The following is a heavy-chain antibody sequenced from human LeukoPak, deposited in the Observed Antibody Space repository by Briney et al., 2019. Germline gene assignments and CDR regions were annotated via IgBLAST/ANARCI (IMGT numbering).Heavy chain of an antibody. J-gene: IGHJ3*02. CDR3: AVNYDILTGYSDAFDI. CDR1: GGSISSYY. D-gene: IGHD3-9*01. V-gene: IGHV4-59*01. CDR2: IYYSGST. Sequence: SETLSLTCTVSGGSISSYYRSWIRQPPGKGLEWIGYIYYSGSTNYNPSLKSRVTISVDTSKNQFSLKLSSVTAADTAVYYCAVNYDILTGYSDAFDIWGQGTMVTVSS.